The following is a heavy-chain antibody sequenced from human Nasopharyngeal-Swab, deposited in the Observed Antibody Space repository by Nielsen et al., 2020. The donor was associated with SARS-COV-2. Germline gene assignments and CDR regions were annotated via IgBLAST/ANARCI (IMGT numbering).Heavy chain of an antibody. V-gene: IGHV3-21*01. Sequence: GKGLEWVSSISSSSSYIYYADSVKGRFTISRDNAKNSLYLQMNSLRAEDTAVYYCARDLSYYDSVGAFDIWGQGTMVTVSS. CDR2: ISSSSSYI. D-gene: IGHD3-22*01. CDR3: ARDLSYYDSVGAFDI. J-gene: IGHJ3*02.